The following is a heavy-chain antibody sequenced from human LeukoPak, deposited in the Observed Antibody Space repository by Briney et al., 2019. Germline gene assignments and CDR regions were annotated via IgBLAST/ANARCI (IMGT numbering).Heavy chain of an antibody. J-gene: IGHJ4*02. Sequence: GGSLRLSCAASGFTFRSYWMHWVRQAPGRGLVWVSHINTDGSSPTYGDSAKGRFTVSRDNAKNTLFLQMNSLRVEDTAVYYCARGTAATAGIDYWGQGGLVTVSS. CDR2: INTDGSSP. V-gene: IGHV3-74*01. D-gene: IGHD6-13*01. CDR3: ARGTAATAGIDY. CDR1: GFTFRSYW.